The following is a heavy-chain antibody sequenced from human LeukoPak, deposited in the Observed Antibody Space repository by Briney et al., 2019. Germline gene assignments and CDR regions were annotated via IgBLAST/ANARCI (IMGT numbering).Heavy chain of an antibody. CDR1: GFSFSTYA. J-gene: IGHJ3*02. Sequence: GGSLRLSCAASGFSFSTYAMYWVRQAPGKGLECVALIPYDGITTYYADSVKGRFTISTDTSKNTLFLQMNSLISEDTAGYYCASSRPWELLSAFQMWGQGTLVTVSS. CDR2: IPYDGITT. V-gene: IGHV3-30-3*01. D-gene: IGHD1-26*01. CDR3: ASSRPWELLSAFQM.